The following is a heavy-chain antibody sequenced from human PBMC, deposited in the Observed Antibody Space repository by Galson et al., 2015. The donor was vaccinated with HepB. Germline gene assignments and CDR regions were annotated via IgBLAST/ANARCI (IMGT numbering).Heavy chain of an antibody. V-gene: IGHV3-30-3*01. Sequence: SLRLSCAASGFTFSSYAMHWVRQAPGKGLEWMALISYDGNHEYYAGSVKGRFTISRDNSENTLYLQMNSLRAEDTAVYYCARVLRPDYDTSAGLDYWGQGTLVTVSS. CDR1: GFTFSSYA. CDR3: ARVLRPDYDTSAGLDY. J-gene: IGHJ4*02. CDR2: ISYDGNHE. D-gene: IGHD3-22*01.